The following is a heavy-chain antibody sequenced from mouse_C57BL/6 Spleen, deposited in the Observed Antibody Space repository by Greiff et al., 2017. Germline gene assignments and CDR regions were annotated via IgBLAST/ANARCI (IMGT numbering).Heavy chain of an antibody. CDR2: INPYNGGT. D-gene: IGHD1-1*01. CDR3: ARPYGSSYDYFDY. CDR1: GYTFTDYY. Sequence: DVKLQESGPVLVKPGASVKMSCKASGYTFTDYYMNWVKQSHGKSLEWIGVINPYNGGTSYNQKFKGKATLTVDKSSSTAYMEINSLTSEDSAVYYCARPYGSSYDYFDYWGQGTTLTVSS. V-gene: IGHV1-19*01. J-gene: IGHJ2*01.